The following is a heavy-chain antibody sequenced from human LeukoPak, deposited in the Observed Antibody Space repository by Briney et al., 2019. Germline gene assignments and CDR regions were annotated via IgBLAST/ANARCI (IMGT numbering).Heavy chain of an antibody. Sequence: PGGSLRLSCAASGFTFSSYEMNWVRQAPGKGLEWIGEINHSGSTNYNPSLKSRVTISVDTSKNQFSLKLSSVTAADTAVYYCARGSYGYYGSGSYYYYYYYMDVWGKGTTVTVSS. CDR2: INHSGST. J-gene: IGHJ6*03. CDR1: GFTFSSYE. CDR3: ARGSYGYYGSGSYYYYYYYMDV. D-gene: IGHD3-10*01. V-gene: IGHV4-34*01.